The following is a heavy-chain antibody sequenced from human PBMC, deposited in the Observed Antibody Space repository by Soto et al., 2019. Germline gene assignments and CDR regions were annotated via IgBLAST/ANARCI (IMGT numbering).Heavy chain of an antibody. CDR1: GFSLSTSAEG. V-gene: IGHV2-5*02. CDR3: AHGSCTSADCYPNPYLDY. Sequence: QITLKESGPTLVKPTQTLTLTCTFSGFSLSTSAEGVGWIRQPPGKALGWLALIYWDGDERYSPSLKSRLTITKDTSKNQVVLTMTNMDPADTATYSCAHGSCTSADCYPNPYLDYWGQGILVTVSS. CDR2: IYWDGDE. D-gene: IGHD2-2*01. J-gene: IGHJ4*02.